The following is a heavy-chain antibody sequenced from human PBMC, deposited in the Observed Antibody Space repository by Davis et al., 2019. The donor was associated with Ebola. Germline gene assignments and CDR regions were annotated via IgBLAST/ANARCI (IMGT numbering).Heavy chain of an antibody. D-gene: IGHD1-26*01. CDR1: GYTFTNYY. J-gene: IGHJ3*02. CDR2: INPSGGST. CDR3: ARTSIVGTTTTASDI. Sequence: AASVKVSCKASGYTFTNYYMHWVRQAPGQGLEWMGIINPSGGSTSYAQKFQGRVTMTRDTSTSTVYMDLRSLRSDDTAVYFCARTSIVGTTTTASDIWGQGTLVTVSS. V-gene: IGHV1-46*01.